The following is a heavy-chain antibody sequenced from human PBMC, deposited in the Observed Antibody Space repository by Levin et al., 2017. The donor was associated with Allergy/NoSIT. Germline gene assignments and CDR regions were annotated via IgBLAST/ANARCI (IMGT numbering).Heavy chain of an antibody. J-gene: IGHJ4*02. V-gene: IGHV3-23*01. CDR2: ISGDGGSR. CDR3: AKDRGSYFGVNCYDF. CDR1: GFSFSASA. D-gene: IGHD1-26*01. Sequence: LSLTCAASGFSFSASAMSWVRQAPGKGLEWVTAISGDGGSRYYADSVKGRFTISRDNSKDTLFLQMSSLRAEDTAIYYCAKDRGSYFGVNCYDFWGQGSLVTVSS.